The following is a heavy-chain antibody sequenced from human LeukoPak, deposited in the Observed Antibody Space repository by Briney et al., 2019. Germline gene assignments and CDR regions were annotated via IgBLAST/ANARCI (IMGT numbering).Heavy chain of an antibody. Sequence: GSLRLSCAASGFTFSSYWMSWIRQPPGKGLEWIGEINHSGSTNYNPSLKSRVTISVDTSKNQFSLKLSSVTAADTAVYYCARDAPPSPYCSGGSCYSRLLPHYYYYYMDVWGKGTTVTVSS. V-gene: IGHV4-34*01. CDR3: ARDAPPSPYCSGGSCYSRLLPHYYYYYMDV. CDR1: GFTFSSYW. CDR2: INHSGST. D-gene: IGHD2-15*01. J-gene: IGHJ6*03.